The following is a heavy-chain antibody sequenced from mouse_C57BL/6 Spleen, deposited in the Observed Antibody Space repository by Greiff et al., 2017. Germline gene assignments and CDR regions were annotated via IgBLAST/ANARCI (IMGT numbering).Heavy chain of an antibody. D-gene: IGHD2-4*01. CDR2: IYPGDGDT. V-gene: IGHV1-82*01. CDR3: ARVGDYDGGYFDY. J-gene: IGHJ2*01. Sequence: QVQLQQSGPELVKPGASVKISCKASGYAFSSSWMNWVQQRPGKGLEWIGRIYPGDGDTNYNGKFKGKATLTADKASSTAYMQLSSLTSEDSAVYFCARVGDYDGGYFDYWGQGTTLTVSS. CDR1: GYAFSSSW.